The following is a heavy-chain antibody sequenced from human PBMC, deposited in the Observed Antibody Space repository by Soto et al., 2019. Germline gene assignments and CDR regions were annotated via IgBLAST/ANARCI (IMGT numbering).Heavy chain of an antibody. J-gene: IGHJ4*02. V-gene: IGHV1-3*05. D-gene: IGHD5-12*01. CDR3: ARDLGWLQFDY. CDR2: INAGNGNT. Sequence: QVQLVQSGAEEKKPGASVKVSCKASGYTFSSYAMDWVRQAPGQRLEWMGWINAGNGNTKYSQKFQGRVTISRDTSASTAYRELSSLRSEDMAVYYCARDLGWLQFDYWGQGTLVTVSS. CDR1: GYTFSSYA.